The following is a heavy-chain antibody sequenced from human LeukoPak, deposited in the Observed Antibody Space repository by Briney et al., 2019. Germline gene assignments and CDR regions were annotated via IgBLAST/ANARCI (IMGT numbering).Heavy chain of an antibody. V-gene: IGHV3-74*01. D-gene: IGHD3-10*01. CDR3: ARETVLWFGEPPSDV. CDR2: IHGDGDNI. Sequence: GGSLRLSCAASGFPFSSYAMYWVRQAPGKGLVWVARIHGDGDNISYADSVRGRFTISRDNAKDTLYLQMNSLRAEDTAVYYCARETVLWFGEPPSDVWGKGTTVTVSS. CDR1: GFPFSSYA. J-gene: IGHJ6*04.